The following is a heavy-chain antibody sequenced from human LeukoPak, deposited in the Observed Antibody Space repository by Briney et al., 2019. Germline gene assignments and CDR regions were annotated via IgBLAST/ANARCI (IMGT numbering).Heavy chain of an antibody. V-gene: IGHV3-23*01. CDR2: ITGSGGRT. CDR3: ARDIRMASFDY. D-gene: IGHD5-24*01. J-gene: IGHJ4*02. CDR1: GFTFGDYA. Sequence: GGSLRLSCAASGFTFGDYAMHWVRQAPGKGLEWVSGITGSGGRTYYADSVKGRFTISRDNSKNTLYLQVNSLRADDTAVYYCARDIRMASFDYWGQGTLVTVSS.